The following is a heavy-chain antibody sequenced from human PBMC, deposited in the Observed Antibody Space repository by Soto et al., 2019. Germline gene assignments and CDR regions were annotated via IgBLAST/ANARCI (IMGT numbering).Heavy chain of an antibody. J-gene: IGHJ4*02. Sequence: EVQLLESAGGLVQPGGSLRLSCTASGFTFSSYAMSWVRQAPGKGLEWVSGVSGGGYNTYYADSVEGRFTISRDNSKNTLYLQMNSLRAEDTAVYYCAKDPHSWGQGTLVTVSS. CDR2: VSGGGYNT. CDR3: AKDPHS. V-gene: IGHV3-23*01. CDR1: GFTFSSYA.